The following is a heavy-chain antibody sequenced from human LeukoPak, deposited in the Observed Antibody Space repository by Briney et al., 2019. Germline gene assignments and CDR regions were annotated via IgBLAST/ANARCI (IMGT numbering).Heavy chain of an antibody. J-gene: IGHJ4*02. CDR3: TSRKLGNDY. Sequence: SETLSLTCTISGGSVSDYHWSRMPQSPGEGRERIGYIYYTGNTTYNPSLKSRLTMSAETSKNQFSLKLSSVTAADTAVYYCTSRKLGNDYWGQRTLVTVSS. V-gene: IGHV4-59*02. CDR1: GGSVSDYH. CDR2: IYYTGNT. D-gene: IGHD7-27*01.